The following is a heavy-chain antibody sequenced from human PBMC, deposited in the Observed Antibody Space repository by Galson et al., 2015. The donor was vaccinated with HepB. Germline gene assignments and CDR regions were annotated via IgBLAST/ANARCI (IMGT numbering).Heavy chain of an antibody. D-gene: IGHD1-14*01. Sequence: SLRLSCAASGFTFSSYGMHWVRQAPGKGLEWVAVISYDGSNKYYADSVKGRFTISRDNSKNTLYLQMNSLRAEDTAVYYCAKDGGAEGSLDYWGQGTLVTVSS. CDR3: AKDGGAEGSLDY. CDR2: ISYDGSNK. V-gene: IGHV3-30*18. J-gene: IGHJ4*02. CDR1: GFTFSSYG.